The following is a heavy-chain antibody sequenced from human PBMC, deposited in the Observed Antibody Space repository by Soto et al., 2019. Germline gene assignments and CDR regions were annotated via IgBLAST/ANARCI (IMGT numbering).Heavy chain of an antibody. CDR1: GFTFRSYW. Sequence: PGGPLRLSSAASGFTFRSYWMQWVRQAPGKGLVWVSWINSDGSSTSYADSVKGRFTISRDDSKNTLYLQMNSLRTEDTAVYYCARDLRRLDVWGQGTTVTVSS. V-gene: IGHV3-74*01. CDR3: ARDLRRLDV. CDR2: INSDGSST. J-gene: IGHJ6*02.